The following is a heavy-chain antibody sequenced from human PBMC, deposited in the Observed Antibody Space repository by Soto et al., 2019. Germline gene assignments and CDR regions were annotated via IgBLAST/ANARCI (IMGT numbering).Heavy chain of an antibody. CDR1: GYAFTGYY. D-gene: IGHD3-22*01. V-gene: IGHV1-2*02. Sequence: ASVKVSCKASGYAFTGYYMHWVRQAPGQGLEWMGWINPNSGGTNYAQKFQGRVTMTRDTSISTAYMELSRLRSDDTAVYYCASEYYYDSSGYEEYFQHWGQGTLVTVSS. CDR2: INPNSGGT. CDR3: ASEYYYDSSGYEEYFQH. J-gene: IGHJ1*01.